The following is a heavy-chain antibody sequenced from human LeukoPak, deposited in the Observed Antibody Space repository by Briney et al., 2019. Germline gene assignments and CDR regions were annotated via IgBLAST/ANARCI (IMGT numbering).Heavy chain of an antibody. D-gene: IGHD3-10*01. CDR1: GYTFTSNY. CDR3: ARAPLWFGELLNWHLDL. V-gene: IGHV1-46*01. J-gene: IGHJ2*01. CDR2: INPSGGST. Sequence: ASVKVSCKASGYTFTSNYLHWVRQAPGQGLEWMGIINPSGGSTNYAQRFQGRVTMTRDMSTSTVYMELSSLRSEDTAVYYCARAPLWFGELLNWHLDLWGRGTLVTVSS.